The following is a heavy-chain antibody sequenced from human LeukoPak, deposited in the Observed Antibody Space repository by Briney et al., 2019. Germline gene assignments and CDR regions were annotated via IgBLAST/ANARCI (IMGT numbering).Heavy chain of an antibody. CDR1: GGSISSYY. D-gene: IGHD3-10*01. V-gene: IGHV4-4*09. Sequence: SETLSLTCSVSGGSISSYYWSWLRQPPGKGLEWVGYMYTSGNTNYNPSLKSRVTISVDTSKNQFSLKLSSVTAADTAVYFCARHGVGEGAFDIWGQGTMVTVSS. CDR2: MYTSGNT. J-gene: IGHJ3*02. CDR3: ARHGVGEGAFDI.